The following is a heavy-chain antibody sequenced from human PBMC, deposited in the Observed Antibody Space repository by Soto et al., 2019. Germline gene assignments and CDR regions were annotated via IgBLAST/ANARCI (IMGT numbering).Heavy chain of an antibody. J-gene: IGHJ4*02. CDR2: IYHSGST. CDR1: GCSISSGGYP. D-gene: IGHD5-12*01. V-gene: IGHV4-30-2*01. CDR3: AAGGGLPRYY. Sequence: SETLSLTCAVSGCSISSGGYPWSCIRQPPGKGLEWIGYIYHSGSTYYNPSLKSRVTISVDRSKNQFSLKLSSVTAADTAVYYCAAGGGLPRYYWGQGTLVTVSS.